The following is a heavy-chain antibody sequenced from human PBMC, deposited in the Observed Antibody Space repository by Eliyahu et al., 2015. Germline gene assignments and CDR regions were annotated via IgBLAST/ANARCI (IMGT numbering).Heavy chain of an antibody. J-gene: IGHJ4*02. CDR2: IRYDGTNK. CDR1: GFAFSAYA. Sequence: QVQLAESGGAVVQPGXSVNIXCALSGFAFSAYAMHWVRQAPGQGLEWVAAIRYDGTNKYYADSVKGRFTISRDNSKSTLFLHMNSLTAADTAVYYCARGHDSWANDYWGQGTLVTVSS. D-gene: IGHD2-21*02. CDR3: ARGHDSWANDY. V-gene: IGHV3-33*01.